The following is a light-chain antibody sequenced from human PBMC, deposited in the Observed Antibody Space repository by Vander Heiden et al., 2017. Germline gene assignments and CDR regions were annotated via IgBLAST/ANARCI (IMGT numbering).Light chain of an antibody. J-gene: IGLJ3*02. V-gene: IGLV3-21*02. Sequence: SYVLTQPPSVSVAPGQTARMTCEGNNIGSKSVHWYQQKPGQAPVLAVYDDSDRPSGIPERFSGSKSGNTATLTIRRVEAGDEADYDCQVWDNISDHPHWVFGAGTRMTVL. CDR2: DDS. CDR3: QVWDNISDHPHWV. CDR1: NIGSKS.